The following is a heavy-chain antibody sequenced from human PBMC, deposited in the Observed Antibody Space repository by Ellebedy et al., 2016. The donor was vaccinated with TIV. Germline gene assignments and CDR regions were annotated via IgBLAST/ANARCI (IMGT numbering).Heavy chain of an antibody. J-gene: IGHJ5*02. Sequence: GESLKISXAASGFTFSSYYMNWVRQAPGKGLEWVANIKQDGSEKYYVDSVKGRFTISRDNAKNSLYLQMNSLRAEDTAVYYCARDRLSKALDPWGQGTLVTVSS. CDR3: ARDRLSKALDP. CDR1: GFTFSSYY. CDR2: IKQDGSEK. V-gene: IGHV3-7*01. D-gene: IGHD6-25*01.